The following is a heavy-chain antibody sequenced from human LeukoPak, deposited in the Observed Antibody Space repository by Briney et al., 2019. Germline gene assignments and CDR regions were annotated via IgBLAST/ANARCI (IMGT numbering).Heavy chain of an antibody. J-gene: IGHJ4*02. CDR2: IYTSGST. D-gene: IGHD3-22*01. CDR3: ARGPAPNYYDSSGYYYRY. Sequence: SETLSLTCAVYGGSFSGYYWSWIRQPPGKGLEWIGRIYTSGSTNYNPSLKSRVTISVDTSKNQFSLKLSSVTAADTAVYYCARGPAPNYYDSSGYYYRYWGQGTLVTVSS. V-gene: IGHV4-4*08. CDR1: GGSFSGYY.